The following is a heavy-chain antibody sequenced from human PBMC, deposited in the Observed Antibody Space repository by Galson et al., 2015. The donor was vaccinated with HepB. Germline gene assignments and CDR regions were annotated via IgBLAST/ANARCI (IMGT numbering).Heavy chain of an antibody. CDR2: IYPGDSDS. Sequence: QSGAEVKKPGESLKISCAGSGYNFNGFWIAWVRQVPGKGLEWMGIIYPGDSDSRYSPSFQGQVTMSVDKSINTAYLQWSSLKASDSGIYYCARVEASKPGWFDPWGQGTQVTISS. V-gene: IGHV5-51*01. J-gene: IGHJ5*02. CDR1: GYNFNGFW. CDR3: ARVEASKPGWFDP. D-gene: IGHD1-14*01.